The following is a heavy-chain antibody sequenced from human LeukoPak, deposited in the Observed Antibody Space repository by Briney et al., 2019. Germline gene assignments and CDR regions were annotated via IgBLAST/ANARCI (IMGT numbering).Heavy chain of an antibody. D-gene: IGHD3-22*01. CDR2: IYYSGST. CDR1: GGSISSSSYY. V-gene: IGHV4-39*01. CDR3: ARVTYYYDSSGLLLGGFDY. Sequence: SETLSLTCTVSGGSISSSSYYWAWIRQPPGKGLEWFGSIYYSGSTYYNPSVKSPVTISVDTSKNQFSLKLSSVTAADTAVYYCARVTYYYDSSGLLLGGFDYWGQGTLVTVSS. J-gene: IGHJ4*02.